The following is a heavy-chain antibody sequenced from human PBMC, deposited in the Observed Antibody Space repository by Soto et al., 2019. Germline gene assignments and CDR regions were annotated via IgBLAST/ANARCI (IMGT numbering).Heavy chain of an antibody. CDR1: GFTCSSYG. J-gene: IGHJ4*02. D-gene: IGHD6-6*01. CDR3: AKVSGRGYSSSPPRGYYFDY. Sequence: PGGSLRVSGAASGFTCSSYGMHWVREAPGQGLEWVAVISYDGSNKYYADSVKGRFTISRDNSKNTLYLQMNSLRAEDTAVYYCAKVSGRGYSSSPPRGYYFDYWGQGTLVAVS. V-gene: IGHV3-30*18. CDR2: ISYDGSNK.